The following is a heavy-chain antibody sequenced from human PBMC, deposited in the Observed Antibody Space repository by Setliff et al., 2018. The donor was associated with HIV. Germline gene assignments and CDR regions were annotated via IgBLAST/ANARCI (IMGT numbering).Heavy chain of an antibody. V-gene: IGHV4-61*09. CDR1: GGSISSGSYY. CDR3: ARAPGAYYYDSSGYPIGIRFDY. Sequence: SETLSLTCTVSGGSISSGSYYWSWMRQPAGKGLEWIGHIYTSGSTNYNPSLKSRVTISVDTSKNQFSLKLSTVTAADTAVYYCARAPGAYYYDSSGYPIGIRFDYWGQGTLVTVSS. J-gene: IGHJ4*02. CDR2: IYTSGST. D-gene: IGHD3-22*01.